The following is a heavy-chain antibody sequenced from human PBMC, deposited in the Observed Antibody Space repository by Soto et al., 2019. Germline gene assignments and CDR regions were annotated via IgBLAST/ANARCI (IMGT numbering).Heavy chain of an antibody. CDR2: INPTGGST. CDR1: GYIFTNFY. V-gene: IGHV1-46*03. CDR3: ARHLTAGDS. D-gene: IGHD6-13*01. J-gene: IGHJ4*02. Sequence: QVQLVQSGAEVKKPGASVRVSCQASGYIFTNFYIHWVRQAPGQGLEWMAIINPTGGSTNYAQQFQGRVTVTFDTSTSTVFMDLNSLKYEDTAVYDCARHLTAGDSWGQGTLVIVSS.